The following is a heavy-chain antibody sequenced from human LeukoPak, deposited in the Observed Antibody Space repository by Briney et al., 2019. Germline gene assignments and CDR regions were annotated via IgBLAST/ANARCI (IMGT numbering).Heavy chain of an antibody. CDR1: GITFSSYG. V-gene: IGHV3-53*01. CDR2: IYSGGTT. J-gene: IGHJ5*02. D-gene: IGHD3-22*01. CDR3: ARDKSGGYYYWFDP. Sequence: QTGGSLRLSCAASGITFSSYGMSWVRQAPGKGLEWVSVIYSGGTTYYADSVKGRFTISRDNSKNTLYLQMNSLRAEDTAVYYCARDKSGGYYYWFDPWGQGTLVTVSS.